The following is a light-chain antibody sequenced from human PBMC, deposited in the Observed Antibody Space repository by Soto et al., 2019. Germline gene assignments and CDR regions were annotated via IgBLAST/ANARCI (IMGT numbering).Light chain of an antibody. CDR3: QQYNDWPPSYP. CDR1: QSVSSN. J-gene: IGKJ2*01. Sequence: EIVMTQSPATLSVSPGERATLTCRASQSVSSNLAWYKQRPGQSPRLLIYGASTRAAGIPARFSGSGSGTDFTLTISNLQSEDLAVYYCQQYNDWPPSYPFGQGTKVDIK. CDR2: GAS. V-gene: IGKV3-15*01.